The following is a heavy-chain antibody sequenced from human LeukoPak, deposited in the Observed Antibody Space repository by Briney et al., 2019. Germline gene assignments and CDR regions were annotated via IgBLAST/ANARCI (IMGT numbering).Heavy chain of an antibody. CDR1: GGTFSSYT. CDR3: ASYKGSGFDY. D-gene: IGHD6-19*01. J-gene: IGHJ4*02. Sequence: ASVKVSCKASGGTFSSYTIRWVRQAPGQGLEWMGRIIPILGIANYAQKFQGRVTMTRDTSISTAYMELSRLRSDDTAVYYCASYKGSGFDYWGQGTLVTVSS. V-gene: IGHV1-69*02. CDR2: IIPILGIA.